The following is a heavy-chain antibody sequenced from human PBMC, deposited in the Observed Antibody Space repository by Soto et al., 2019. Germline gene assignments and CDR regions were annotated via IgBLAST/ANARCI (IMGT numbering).Heavy chain of an antibody. Sequence: LSLTCTVSGGSISSYYWSWLRQPPAKGLEWIGYIYYSGSTNYNPSLKSRVTISVDTSKNQFSLKLSSVTAADTAVYYCARVSNYYYDSSGYFGVFDYWGQGTLVTVSS. J-gene: IGHJ4*02. D-gene: IGHD3-22*01. CDR1: GGSISSYY. V-gene: IGHV4-59*01. CDR2: IYYSGST. CDR3: ARVSNYYYDSSGYFGVFDY.